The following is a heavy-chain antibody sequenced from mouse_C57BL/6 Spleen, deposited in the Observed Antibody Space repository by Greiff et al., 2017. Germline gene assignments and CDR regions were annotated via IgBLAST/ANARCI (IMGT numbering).Heavy chain of an antibody. J-gene: IGHJ2*01. CDR2: IDPEDGET. CDR3: ARAPFYDGYCVDY. Sequence: EVQVVESGAELVKPGASVKLSCTASGFNITDYYMHWVKQRTEQGLEWIGRIDPEDGETKYAPKFQGKATITADTSSNTAYLQRSSLTSEDTAVYYCARAPFYDGYCVDYWGQGTTLTVSA. D-gene: IGHD2-3*01. CDR1: GFNITDYY. V-gene: IGHV14-2*01.